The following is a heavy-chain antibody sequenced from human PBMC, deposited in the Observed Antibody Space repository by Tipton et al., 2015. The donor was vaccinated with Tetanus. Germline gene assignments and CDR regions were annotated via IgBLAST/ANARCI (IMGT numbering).Heavy chain of an antibody. Sequence: SLRLSCAASGFTFSNYGFHWVRQAPGKGLEWVAVISYEGSNKYYPDSVKGRFTVSSDNSKNTLYLQMNSLRVEDTAVYYCAKDSPYSYYYDSSGYTDYWGQGTLVTVSS. D-gene: IGHD3-22*01. J-gene: IGHJ4*02. CDR1: GFTFSNYG. CDR2: ISYEGSNK. CDR3: AKDSPYSYYYDSSGYTDY. V-gene: IGHV3-30*18.